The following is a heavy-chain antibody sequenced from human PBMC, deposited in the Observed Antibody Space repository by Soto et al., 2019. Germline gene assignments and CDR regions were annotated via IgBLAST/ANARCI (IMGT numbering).Heavy chain of an antibody. Sequence: EAQLVESGGGLVQPGGSLKLSCAASGFTFSDSAIHWVRQASGKGLEWVGRMRSKPNNYATAYAASMKGRFAISRDASTNTAYLQMNNLKVDDPAVYYCASEYCSRSGCSWEGFDIWGQGTMVTVSS. CDR2: MRSKPNNYAT. CDR3: ASEYCSRSGCSWEGFDI. D-gene: IGHD2-2*01. CDR1: GFTFSDSA. J-gene: IGHJ3*02. V-gene: IGHV3-73*02.